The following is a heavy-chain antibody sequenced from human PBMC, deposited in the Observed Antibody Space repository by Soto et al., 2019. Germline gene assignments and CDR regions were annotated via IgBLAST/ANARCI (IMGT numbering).Heavy chain of an antibody. CDR2: IYSSGST. V-gene: IGHV4-39*01. D-gene: IGHD3-22*01. J-gene: IGHJ4*02. Sequence: SETLSLTCTVSGSSISSSSYYWGWIRQPPGKGLEWIGHIYSSGSTYYNPSLKSRVTISVDTSKNQFSLKLSSVTAADTAIYYCARQDYYDRTIFDYWGQGTLVTVSS. CDR3: ARQDYYDRTIFDY. CDR1: GSSISSSSYY.